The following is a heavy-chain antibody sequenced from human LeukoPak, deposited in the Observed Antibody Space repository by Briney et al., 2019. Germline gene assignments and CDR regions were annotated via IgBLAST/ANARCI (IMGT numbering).Heavy chain of an antibody. Sequence: GGSLRLSCAASGFTFSSYSMNWVRQAPGKGLEWVSSISSSSSYIYYADSVKGRFTISRDNAKNSLYLQMNSLRAEDTAVYYCARDRVVAATYYYYMDVWGKGTTVTVSS. CDR3: ARDRVVAATYYYYMDV. V-gene: IGHV3-21*01. CDR2: ISSSSSYI. J-gene: IGHJ6*03. CDR1: GFTFSSYS. D-gene: IGHD2-15*01.